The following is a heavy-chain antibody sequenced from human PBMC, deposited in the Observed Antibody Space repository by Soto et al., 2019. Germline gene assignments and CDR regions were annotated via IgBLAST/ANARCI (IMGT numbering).Heavy chain of an antibody. J-gene: IGHJ6*02. D-gene: IGHD6-6*01. CDR1: GGTFSSYA. CDR3: VSAEGSIAARHAYYYYYYGMDV. Sequence: SVKVSCKASGGTFSSYAISWVRQAPGQGLEWMGGIIPIFGTANYAQKFQGRVTITADESTSTAYMELSSLRSEDTAVYYCVSAEGSIAARHAYYYYYYGMDVWGQGTTVTVS. CDR2: IIPIFGTA. V-gene: IGHV1-69*13.